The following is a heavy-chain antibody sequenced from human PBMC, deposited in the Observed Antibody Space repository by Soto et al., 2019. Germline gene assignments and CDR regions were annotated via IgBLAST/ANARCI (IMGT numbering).Heavy chain of an antibody. Sequence: GGFLRLSCAGSGLAFSDYYMSWIRQAPGKGLEWVSYITQSGSYTKYADSVQGRFTISRDNAKNSLYLQMNSLRAEDTAVYYCARELDGIDVWGQGTTVTVSS. CDR3: ARELDGIDV. J-gene: IGHJ6*02. V-gene: IGHV3-11*05. CDR2: ITQSGSYT. CDR1: GLAFSDYY.